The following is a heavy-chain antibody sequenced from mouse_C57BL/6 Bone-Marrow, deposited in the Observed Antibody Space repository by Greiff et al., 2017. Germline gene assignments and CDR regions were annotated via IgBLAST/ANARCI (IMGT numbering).Heavy chain of an antibody. CDR2: IYPGSGST. J-gene: IGHJ1*03. D-gene: IGHD3-1*01. Sequence: QVHVKQPGAELVKPGASVKMSCKASGYTFTSYWITWVKQRPGQGLEWIGDIYPGSGSTNYNEKFQSKDTLTVDTSSSTAYKQLSSLTSEDSAVYYCARSRAHWYFDVGGTGTTVTVSS. CDR3: ARSRAHWYFDV. CDR1: GYTFTSYW. V-gene: IGHV1-55*01.